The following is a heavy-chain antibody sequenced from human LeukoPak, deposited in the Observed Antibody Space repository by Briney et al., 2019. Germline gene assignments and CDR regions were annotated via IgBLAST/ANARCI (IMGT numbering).Heavy chain of an antibody. CDR3: ARVLPLAVAGTGDFDY. J-gene: IGHJ4*02. Sequence: ASVKVSCKASGYTSTSYDINWVRQATGRGLEWMGWMNPNSGNTGYAQKFQGRVTMTRNTSISTAYMELSSLRSEDTAVYYCARVLPLAVAGTGDFDYWGQGTLVTVSS. V-gene: IGHV1-8*01. CDR1: GYTSTSYD. CDR2: MNPNSGNT. D-gene: IGHD6-19*01.